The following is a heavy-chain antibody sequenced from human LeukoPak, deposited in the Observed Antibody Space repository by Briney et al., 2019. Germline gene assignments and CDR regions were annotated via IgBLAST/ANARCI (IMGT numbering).Heavy chain of an antibody. V-gene: IGHV3-48*03. CDR2: ISSSGSTI. J-gene: IGHJ6*03. CDR1: GFTFSSYE. CDR3: ATLESAAGGFYYYYYMDV. Sequence: GGSLRLSCAASGFTFSSYEMNWVGQAPGKGLEWVSYISSSGSTIYYADSVKGRFTISRDNAKNSLYLQMNSLRAEDTAVYYCATLESAAGGFYYYYYMDVWGKGTTVTVSS. D-gene: IGHD6-13*01.